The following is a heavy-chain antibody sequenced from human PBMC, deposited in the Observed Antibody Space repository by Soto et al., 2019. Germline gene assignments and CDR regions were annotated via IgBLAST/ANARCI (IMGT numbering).Heavy chain of an antibody. CDR3: ASTTYYYDSSGYSVFDY. J-gene: IGHJ4*02. D-gene: IGHD3-22*01. CDR2: IYTSGST. CDR1: GGSISSYY. Sequence: NPSETLSLTCTVSGGSISSYYWSWIRQPAGKGLEWIGRIYTSGSTNYNPSLKSRVTMSVDTSKNQFSLKLSSVTAADTAVYYCASTTYYYDSSGYSVFDYWGQGTLVTVSS. V-gene: IGHV4-4*07.